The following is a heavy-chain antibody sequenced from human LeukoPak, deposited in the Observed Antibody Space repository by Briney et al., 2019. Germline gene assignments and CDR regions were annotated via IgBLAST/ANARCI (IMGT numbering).Heavy chain of an antibody. J-gene: IGHJ5*02. V-gene: IGHV4-31*03. Sequence: PSETLSLTSTVSGGSISSGGYYWSWIRQHPGKGLEWIGYIYYSGSTYYNPSLKSRVTISVDTSKNQFSLKLSSVTAADTAVYCCARAEVAATPFDPWGQGTLVTVSS. CDR3: ARAEVAATPFDP. CDR2: IYYSGST. D-gene: IGHD2-15*01. CDR1: GGSISSGGYY.